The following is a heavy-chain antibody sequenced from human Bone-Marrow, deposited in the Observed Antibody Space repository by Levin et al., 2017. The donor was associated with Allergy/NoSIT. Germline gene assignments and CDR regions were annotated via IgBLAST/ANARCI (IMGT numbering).Heavy chain of an antibody. J-gene: IGHJ4*02. Sequence: GESLKISCAASGFTFSSYSMNWVRQAPGKGLEWVSSISSSSSYIYYADSVKGRFTISRDNAKNSLYLQMNSLRAEDTAVYYCARDPPSSGWYDYFDYWGQGTLVTVSS. CDR2: ISSSSSYI. CDR1: GFTFSSYS. D-gene: IGHD6-19*01. V-gene: IGHV3-21*01. CDR3: ARDPPSSGWYDYFDY.